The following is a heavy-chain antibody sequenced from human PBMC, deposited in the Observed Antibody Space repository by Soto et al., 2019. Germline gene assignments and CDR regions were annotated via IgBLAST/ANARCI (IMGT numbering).Heavy chain of an antibody. Sequence: QVQLQESGPGLVKPSETLSLTCTVSVASISGFYWSWIRKSAGKGLEWIGRIYATGTTAYNPSLKSRVIISVDTSTEQFSLKLRSVTAADTAGYYCVRDGTKTLRDWFDPWGQG. J-gene: IGHJ5*02. CDR1: VASISGFY. CDR2: IYATGTT. V-gene: IGHV4-4*07. D-gene: IGHD1-1*01. CDR3: VRDGTKTLRDWFDP.